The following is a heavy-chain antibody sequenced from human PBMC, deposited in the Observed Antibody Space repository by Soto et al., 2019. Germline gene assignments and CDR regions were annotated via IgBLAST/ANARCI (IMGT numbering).Heavy chain of an antibody. J-gene: IGHJ1*01. CDR1: GGSISSSSYY. Sequence: SETLSLTCTVSGGSISSSSYYWGWIRQPPGKGLEWIGSIYYSGSTYYNPSLKSRVTISVDTSKNQFSLKLSSVTAADTAVYYWARPLGLSSPEYFQHWGQGTLVTVSS. CDR3: ARPLGLSSPEYFQH. CDR2: IYYSGST. V-gene: IGHV4-39*01. D-gene: IGHD2-2*01.